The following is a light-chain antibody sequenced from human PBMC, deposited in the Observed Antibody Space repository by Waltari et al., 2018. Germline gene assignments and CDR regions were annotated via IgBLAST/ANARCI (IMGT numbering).Light chain of an antibody. CDR3: SAYASSGTLV. CDR1: SSALGGYKY. Sequence: QSALTQPASVSGSPGQSIPISCTGTSSALGGYKYVSWYQQHPGKAPKLMIYEVSARPPGVSTRFSGSKSCNTASLTISGLQTEDEADYYCSAYASSGTLVFGSATKVTVL. V-gene: IGLV2-14*01. CDR2: EVS. J-gene: IGLJ1*01.